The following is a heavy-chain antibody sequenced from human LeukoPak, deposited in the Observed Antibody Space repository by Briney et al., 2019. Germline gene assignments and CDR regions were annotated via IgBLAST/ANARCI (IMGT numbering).Heavy chain of an antibody. J-gene: IGHJ4*02. V-gene: IGHV4-59*08. CDR1: GDSMTTYY. CDR2: IRYTGRT. D-gene: IGHD3-10*01. CDR3: ARLSNPYGGFHLDY. Sequence: SETLSLTCSVSGDSMTTYYWSWIRQPPGKGLEWIGYIRYTGRTNYIPSLMRRVTMSIDTSRTQFSLKLNSVTAADTAVYFCARLSNPYGGFHLDYWGQGTLVTVSS.